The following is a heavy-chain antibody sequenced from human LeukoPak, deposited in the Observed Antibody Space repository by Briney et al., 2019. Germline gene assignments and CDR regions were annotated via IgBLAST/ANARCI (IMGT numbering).Heavy chain of an antibody. CDR1: GGSISSSSYY. V-gene: IGHV4-39*01. J-gene: IGHJ6*03. CDR2: IYYSGST. Sequence: ASETLSLTCTVSGGSISSSSYYWGWIRQPPGKGLEWIGSIYYSGSTYYNPSLKSRVTISVDTSKNQFSLKLSSVTAADTAVYYCARQIYDFWSGYPSYYMDVWGKGTTVTVSS. CDR3: ARQIYDFWSGYPSYYMDV. D-gene: IGHD3-3*01.